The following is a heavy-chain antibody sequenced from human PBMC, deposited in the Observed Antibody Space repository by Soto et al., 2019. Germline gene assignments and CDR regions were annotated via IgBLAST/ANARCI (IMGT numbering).Heavy chain of an antibody. D-gene: IGHD6-19*01. CDR1: GGSFSGHY. CDR2: INHSGST. Sequence: PSETLSLTCAVYGGSFSGHYWSWIRQAPGKGLEWIGEINHSGSTTYNPSLKSRVTISEDTSKNQFSLNLTSVTVADTAVYYCARGISVTGLNYWGQGTLVTVSS. V-gene: IGHV4-34*01. J-gene: IGHJ4*02. CDR3: ARGISVTGLNY.